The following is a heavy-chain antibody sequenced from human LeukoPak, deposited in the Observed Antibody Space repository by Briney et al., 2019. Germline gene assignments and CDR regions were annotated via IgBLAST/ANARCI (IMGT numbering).Heavy chain of an antibody. D-gene: IGHD2-8*02. CDR1: VFTFSSYW. CDR3: AREFRVLTDI. V-gene: IGHV3-74*01. CDR2: INSDGSST. J-gene: IGHJ3*02. Sequence: GGSLRLSCAASVFTFSSYWMHWVRQAPGKGLVWVSRINSDGSSTNYADSVKGRFTISRDTAKNTLSLQMNSLRDEDTAVYYCAREFRVLTDIWGQGTMVTVSS.